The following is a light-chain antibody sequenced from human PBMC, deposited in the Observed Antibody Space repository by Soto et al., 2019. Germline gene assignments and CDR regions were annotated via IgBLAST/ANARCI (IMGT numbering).Light chain of an antibody. CDR2: KVS. Sequence: DVVLTQSPLSLPVALGQPASISCRSSQSLVFSDGNIYLNWFHQRPGQAPRRLIYKVSNRDSGVPDRFSGSGSGTDFTLQVSRVEAEDVGVYCCMQGTRWLWTFCQGTKGEIK. J-gene: IGKJ1*01. CDR1: QSLVFSDGNIY. V-gene: IGKV2-30*01. CDR3: MQGTRWLWT.